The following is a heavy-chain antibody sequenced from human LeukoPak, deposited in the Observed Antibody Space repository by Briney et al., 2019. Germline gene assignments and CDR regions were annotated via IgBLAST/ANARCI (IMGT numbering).Heavy chain of an antibody. Sequence: GGSLRLSCAAFGVTVSGYWMNWVRQAPGKGLVWVARINSDGSSTSHADSVKGRFTISRDNAKNILYLQMNSPRVDDTAVYYCARDPKYGDLDYWGQGTLVTVSS. V-gene: IGHV3-74*01. CDR2: INSDGSST. D-gene: IGHD4-17*01. CDR1: GVTVSGYW. CDR3: ARDPKYGDLDY. J-gene: IGHJ4*02.